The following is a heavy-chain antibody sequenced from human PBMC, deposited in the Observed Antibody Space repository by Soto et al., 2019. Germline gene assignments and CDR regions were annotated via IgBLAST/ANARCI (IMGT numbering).Heavy chain of an antibody. CDR2: IDHDGPT. Sequence: EVQLVESGGGLVQPGGSLRLSCAGSGFTFGNYWMHWVRQAPGKGLEWVSRIDHDGPTDYADSVRGRFTISRDNAENTLYLQMNSLRPEDTAVYYCVRDSHGDYWGHGTLVTVSS. CDR1: GFTFGNYW. V-gene: IGHV3-74*01. J-gene: IGHJ4*01. CDR3: VRDSHGDY.